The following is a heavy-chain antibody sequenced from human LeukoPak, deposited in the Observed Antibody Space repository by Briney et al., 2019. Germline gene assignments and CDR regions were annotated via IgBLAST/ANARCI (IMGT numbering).Heavy chain of an antibody. Sequence: GGSLRLSCAASGFTFSNAWMNWVRQAPGKGLEWVGRIKSKTDGGTKDYAAPVKGRFTISRDDSKTPLYMQMNSLKTEDTAVYYCTTDRYVDYVWYYYYGMDVWGQGTTVTVSS. J-gene: IGHJ6*02. CDR3: TTDRYVDYVWYYYYGMDV. V-gene: IGHV3-15*07. CDR1: GFTFSNAW. D-gene: IGHD3-16*01. CDR2: IKSKTDGGTK.